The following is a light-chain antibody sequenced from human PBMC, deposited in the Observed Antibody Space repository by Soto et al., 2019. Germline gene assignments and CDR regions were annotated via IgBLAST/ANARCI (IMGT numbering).Light chain of an antibody. Sequence: QSALTQPASVSGSPGQSITISCTGTSSDVGSYNLVSWYQQHPGKAPKLMIYEGSKRPSGVSNRFSGSKSDNTASLTISGLQAEDEADYYCCSYAGSSNLVFGGGTKVTVL. CDR2: EGS. J-gene: IGLJ2*01. CDR1: SSDVGSYNL. CDR3: CSYAGSSNLV. V-gene: IGLV2-23*01.